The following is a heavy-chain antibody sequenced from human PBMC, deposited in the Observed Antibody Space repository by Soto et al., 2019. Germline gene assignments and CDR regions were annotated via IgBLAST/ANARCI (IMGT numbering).Heavy chain of an antibody. Sequence: QVTVKESGPVLVKPTETRTLTCTVSGFSFSNAGLGVSWIRQPPGKALEWLAYIFSNDEKSYSTSRKSRLTTSKDTSKSQVVLIMTNMDPVDTATYYCASTYSASWYWFDPWGQGTLVTVSS. J-gene: IGHJ5*02. D-gene: IGHD6-13*01. CDR2: IFSNDEK. CDR3: ASTYSASWYWFDP. V-gene: IGHV2-26*04. CDR1: GFSFSNAGLG.